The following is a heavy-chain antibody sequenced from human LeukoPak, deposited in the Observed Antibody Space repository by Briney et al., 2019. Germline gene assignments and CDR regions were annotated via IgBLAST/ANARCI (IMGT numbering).Heavy chain of an antibody. Sequence: GASVKVSCKASGYTFTGYYMHWVRQAPGQGLEWMGWINPNSGGTNYAQKFQGRVTMTRDTSISTAYMELSRLRSDDTAVYYCARNQYRSGWLRTSLFDYWGQGTLVTVSS. CDR3: ARNQYRSGWLRTSLFDY. J-gene: IGHJ4*02. V-gene: IGHV1-2*02. D-gene: IGHD6-19*01. CDR2: INPNSGGT. CDR1: GYTFTGYY.